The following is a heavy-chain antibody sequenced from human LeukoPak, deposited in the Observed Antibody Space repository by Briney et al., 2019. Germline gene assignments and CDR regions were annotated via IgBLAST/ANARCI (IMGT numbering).Heavy chain of an antibody. CDR1: GFTFSSYD. CDR2: ISYDGRNK. D-gene: IGHD6-13*01. V-gene: IGHV3-30*03. CDR3: ARGPSSNWSGLDF. J-gene: IGHJ4*02. Sequence: GGSLRLSCAASGFTFSSYDMHWVRQAPGKGLEWVAVISYDGRNKYYADSVKGRFTVSRDNAKNTLYLQVNNLRAEDTAVYYCARGPSSNWSGLDFWGQGTLLTVSS.